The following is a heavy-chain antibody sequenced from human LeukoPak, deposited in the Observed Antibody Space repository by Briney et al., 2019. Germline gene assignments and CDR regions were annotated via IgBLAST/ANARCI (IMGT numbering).Heavy chain of an antibody. CDR2: IYTSEST. D-gene: IGHD4-23*01. V-gene: IGHV4-61*02. CDR1: GGPISSGNYY. CDR3: ARALPGGAFDI. J-gene: IGHJ3*02. Sequence: NPSETLSLTCTVSGGPISSGNYYWSWIRQPAGKGLERIGRIYTSESTDYNPSLKSRVTILLDTPKNQFSLNLSSVTAADTAVYYCARALPGGAFDIWGQGTMVTVSS.